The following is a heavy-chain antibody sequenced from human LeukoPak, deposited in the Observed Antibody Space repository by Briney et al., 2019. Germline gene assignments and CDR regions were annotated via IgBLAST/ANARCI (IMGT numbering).Heavy chain of an antibody. CDR2: ISKSGST. J-gene: IGHJ5*02. Sequence: PSETLSLTCTVSGGSIGSYFWSWIRQPPGKGLEWIGYISKSGSTNNSPALKSRVTISIDTSKNQFSLKVTSVTAADTAVYYCARGALNWFDPWGQGTLVTVSS. V-gene: IGHV4-59*01. CDR1: GGSIGSYF. CDR3: ARGALNWFDP.